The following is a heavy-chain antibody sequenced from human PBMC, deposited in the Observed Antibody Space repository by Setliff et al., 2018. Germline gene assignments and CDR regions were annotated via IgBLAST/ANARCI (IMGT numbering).Heavy chain of an antibody. J-gene: IGHJ4*02. CDR3: AGRPQNTPMGPCDY. CDR2: RHDNGER. CDR1: PGSISRHY. Sequence: SETLSLTCTVSPGSISRHYWSWFRQAPGKGLEWIGYRHDNGERDYNPSLGSRVTISVDTSKNQFSLMLTSVTGADTAIYYCAGRPQNTPMGPCDYWGQGTLVTVSS. V-gene: IGHV4-59*11. D-gene: IGHD5-18*01.